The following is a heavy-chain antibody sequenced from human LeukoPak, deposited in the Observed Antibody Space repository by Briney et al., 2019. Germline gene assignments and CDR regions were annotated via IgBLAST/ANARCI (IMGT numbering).Heavy chain of an antibody. CDR1: GFTFSSYW. Sequence: PGGSLRLSCAASGFTFSSYWMHWVRQAPGKGLECVSAISTNGRDTYYADSFKGRFAISRDNSKNTLYLQMSSLRADDTAIYYCVKDSPVGGSYFGGDYWGQGTLVTVSS. CDR2: ISTNGRDT. J-gene: IGHJ4*02. V-gene: IGHV3-64D*06. CDR3: VKDSPVGGSYFGGDY. D-gene: IGHD1-26*01.